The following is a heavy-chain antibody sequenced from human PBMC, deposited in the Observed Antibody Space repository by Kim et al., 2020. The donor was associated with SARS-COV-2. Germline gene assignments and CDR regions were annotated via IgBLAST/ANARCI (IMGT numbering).Heavy chain of an antibody. CDR1: GFSFSSYA. CDR3: AKTYSSTWYHDAFDA. Sequence: GGSLRLSCAASGFSFSSYAMSWVRQAPGKGLEWVSGTSGSGGSTYYADSVKGRFTISRDNSKNTLYVQMNSLRGEDTAVYYCAKTYSSTWYHDAFDAWGQGTMVTVSS. D-gene: IGHD6-13*01. CDR2: TSGSGGST. J-gene: IGHJ3*01. V-gene: IGHV3-23*01.